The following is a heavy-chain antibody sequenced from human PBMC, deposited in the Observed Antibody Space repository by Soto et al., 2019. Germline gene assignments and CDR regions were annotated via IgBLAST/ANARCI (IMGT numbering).Heavy chain of an antibody. D-gene: IGHD5-12*01. CDR2: TPYDGRNK. J-gene: IGHJ6*02. CDR1: GVTFSSFA. V-gene: IGHV3-30*04. Sequence: QVQLVESGGGVVQPGRSLRLSCAASGVTFSSFAMHWVRQAPGKGLEWVALTPYDGRNKYYADSVKGRFTISRDNSKNILYLQMNSPRIEDTAVYYCARDGKSGYDSTYYYGMDVWGQGTTVTVSS. CDR3: ARDGKSGYDSTYYYGMDV.